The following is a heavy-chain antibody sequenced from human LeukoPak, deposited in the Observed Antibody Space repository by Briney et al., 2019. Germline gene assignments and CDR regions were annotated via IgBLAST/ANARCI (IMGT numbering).Heavy chain of an antibody. V-gene: IGHV7-4-1*02. CDR2: INTNTGNP. D-gene: IGHD3-9*01. CDR3: ARSSRTRAGYYSWVLYGGFDP. Sequence: GASVKVSCKASGYTFTSYAMNWVRQAPGQGLEWMGWINTNTGNPTYAQGFTGRFVFSLDTSVSTAYLQISSLKAEDTAVYYCARSSRTRAGYYSWVLYGGFDPWGQGTLVTVSS. CDR1: GYTFTSYA. J-gene: IGHJ5*02.